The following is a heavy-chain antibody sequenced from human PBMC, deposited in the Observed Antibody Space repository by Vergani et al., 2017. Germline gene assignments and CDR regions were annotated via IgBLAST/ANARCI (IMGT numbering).Heavy chain of an antibody. J-gene: IGHJ6*02. CDR3: ARGPILTGYYMFYYYYGMDV. V-gene: IGHV1-8*01. CDR2: MNPNSGNT. Sequence: QLVQSGPEVKKPGTSVKVSCKASGYTFTSYDINWVRQATGQGLEWMGWMNPNSGNTGYAQKFQGRVTMTRNTSISTAYMELSSLRSEETAVYYFARGPILTGYYMFYYYYGMDVWGQGTTVTVSS. D-gene: IGHD3-9*01. CDR1: GYTFTSYD.